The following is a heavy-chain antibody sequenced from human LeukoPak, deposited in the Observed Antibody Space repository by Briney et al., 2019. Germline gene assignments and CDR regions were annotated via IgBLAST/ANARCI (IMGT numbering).Heavy chain of an antibody. Sequence: ASVKVSCKASGYTFTRYYMHWVRQAPGQGLEWMGIINPSGGNTNYAQKFQGRVTMTRDMSTSTVYMELSSLRSEDTAVYYCARDSLTIFGVVRRYRKFDPWGQGTLVTVSS. J-gene: IGHJ5*02. CDR2: INPSGGNT. V-gene: IGHV1-46*01. CDR1: GYTFTRYY. CDR3: ARDSLTIFGVVRRYRKFDP. D-gene: IGHD3-3*01.